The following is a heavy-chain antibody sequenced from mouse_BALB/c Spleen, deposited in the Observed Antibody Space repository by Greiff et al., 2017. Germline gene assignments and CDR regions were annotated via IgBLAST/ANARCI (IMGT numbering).Heavy chain of an antibody. CDR3: ARHGSRYYFDY. CDR1: GYSITSDYA. Sequence: EVKLQESGPGLVKPSQSLSLTCTVTGYSITSDYAWNWIRQFPGNKLEWMGYISYSGSTSYNPSLKSRISITRDTSKNQFFLQLNSVTTEDTATYYCARHGSRYYFDYWGQGTTLTVSS. V-gene: IGHV3-2*02. CDR2: ISYSGST. J-gene: IGHJ2*01. D-gene: IGHD1-1*01.